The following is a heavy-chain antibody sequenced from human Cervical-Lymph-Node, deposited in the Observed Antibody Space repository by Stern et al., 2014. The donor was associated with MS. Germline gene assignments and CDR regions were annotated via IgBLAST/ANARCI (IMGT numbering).Heavy chain of an antibody. J-gene: IGHJ3*02. D-gene: IGHD5-24*01. Sequence: QVTLKESGPVLVKPTETLTLTCTVSGFSLSNARMGVSWIRQPPGKALEXLALIFSNDEKTYAPSLKSRLTISKDTSKSQVVLTMTNMDPVDTATYYCARIEMATTPGAFDIWGQGTMVTVSS. CDR1: GFSLSNARMG. V-gene: IGHV2-26*01. CDR3: ARIEMATTPGAFDI. CDR2: IFSNDEK.